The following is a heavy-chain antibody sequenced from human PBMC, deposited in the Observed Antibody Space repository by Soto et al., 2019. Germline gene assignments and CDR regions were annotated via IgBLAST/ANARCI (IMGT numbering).Heavy chain of an antibody. D-gene: IGHD6-13*01. CDR1: GGSIRTSVYY. V-gene: IGHV4-39*01. CDR3: ARLPAEKTVAGGALDV. CDR2: VYYSGLA. Sequence: QLQLQESGPGQVKPSETLALTCSVSGGSIRTSVYYWGWIRQPPGKGLEWIGSVYYSGLAHYTPSLKGRVTISFDTSNNQFSLRLNSVTAADTAIYYCARLPAEKTVAGGALDVWGHGTKVTVSS. J-gene: IGHJ6*02.